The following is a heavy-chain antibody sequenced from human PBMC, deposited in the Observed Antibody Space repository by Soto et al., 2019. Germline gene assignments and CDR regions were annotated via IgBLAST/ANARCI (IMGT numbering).Heavy chain of an antibody. CDR2: IYWNDDK. J-gene: IGHJ6*02. V-gene: IGHV2-5*01. CDR1: GFSLSTSGVG. Sequence: SGPMLVNPTQTLTLTCTFSGFSLSTSGVGVGWIRQPPGKALEWLALIYWNDDKRYSPSLKSRLTITKDTSKNQVVLTMTNMDPVDTATYYCAHRPVYGDYPFDYYYYGMDVWGQGTTVTVSS. D-gene: IGHD4-17*01. CDR3: AHRPVYGDYPFDYYYYGMDV.